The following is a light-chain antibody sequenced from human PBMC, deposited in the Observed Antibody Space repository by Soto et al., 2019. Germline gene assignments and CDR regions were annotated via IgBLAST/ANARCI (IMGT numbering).Light chain of an antibody. CDR3: QQYATYPVT. Sequence: DIQMTQSPSSLSASVGDRVTITCRASQNISKWLVWYQQRPEKAPKFLVSTASSLESGVPSRFSGRGSGTDFNLTIISLQPEDFATYYCQQYATYPVTFGGGTKVEI. V-gene: IGKV1D-16*01. CDR2: TAS. J-gene: IGKJ4*01. CDR1: QNISKW.